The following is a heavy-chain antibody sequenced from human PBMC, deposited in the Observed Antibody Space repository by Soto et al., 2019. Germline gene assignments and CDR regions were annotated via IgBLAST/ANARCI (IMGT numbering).Heavy chain of an antibody. D-gene: IGHD3-10*01. CDR1: GGSISSGGYY. CDR2: LYYRGST. CDR3: ASITSGRTFFDL. J-gene: IGHJ2*01. Sequence: QVPLQESGPGLVKPSQTLSLTCTVSGGSISSGGYYWSWIRQHPVKGVEGIGYLYYRGSTYYNPSLQGRVTISVDTSKNQFSLKLGSVTAADTAVYYCASITSGRTFFDLWGRGTLVAVS. V-gene: IGHV4-31*03.